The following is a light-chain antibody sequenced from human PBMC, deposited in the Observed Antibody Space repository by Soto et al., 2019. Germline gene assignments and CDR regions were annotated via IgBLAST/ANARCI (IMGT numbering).Light chain of an antibody. V-gene: IGKV1-39*01. J-gene: IGKJ5*01. CDR3: QQSYSTLIT. CDR1: QSISSY. CDR2: AAS. Sequence: SPSSLSASVGDIVTITCRASQSISSYLNWYQQKPGKAPKLLIYAASSLQSGVPSRFSGSGSGTDFTLTISSLQPEDFATYYCQQSYSTLITFGQGTRLEIK.